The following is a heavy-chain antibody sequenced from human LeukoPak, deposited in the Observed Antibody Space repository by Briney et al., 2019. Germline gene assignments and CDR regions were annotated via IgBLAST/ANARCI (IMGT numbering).Heavy chain of an antibody. CDR1: GFTFDDYA. J-gene: IGHJ4*02. D-gene: IGHD3-22*01. Sequence: PGGSLRLSCAASGFTFDDYAMHWVRQAPVKGLEWVSSINWSSGSIRYADSVKGRFTISRDNSKNTLYPQMNSLRAEDTAVYYCAKDGSSGYYSAPDYWGQGTLVTVSS. CDR2: INWSSGSI. CDR3: AKDGSSGYYSAPDY. V-gene: IGHV3-9*01.